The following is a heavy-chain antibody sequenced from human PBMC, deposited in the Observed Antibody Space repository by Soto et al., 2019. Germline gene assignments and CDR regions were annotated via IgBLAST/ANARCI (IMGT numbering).Heavy chain of an antibody. D-gene: IGHD4-17*01. J-gene: IGHJ4*02. Sequence: QVKLVESGGGVVQPGRSLRLSCEVSGFKFSDYGLNWVRQAPGKGLEWVAAISYDGSQIFYADSVKGRFSISRDNSKNTVYLQMNNLRSEDTAVYYCARDPGDYGDYYFDYWGQGTLVTVSS. V-gene: IGHV3-30-3*01. CDR2: ISYDGSQI. CDR3: ARDPGDYGDYYFDY. CDR1: GFKFSDYG.